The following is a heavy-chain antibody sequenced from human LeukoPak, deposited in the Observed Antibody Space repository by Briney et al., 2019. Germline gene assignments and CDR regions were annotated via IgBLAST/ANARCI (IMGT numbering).Heavy chain of an antibody. CDR3: ATLGLRRNWFDP. J-gene: IGHJ5*02. D-gene: IGHD4-17*01. Sequence: SETLSLTCTVSSGSISNSNYYWGWIRQPPGKGLEWIGSIFYSGSTYYNPSLKSRVTISVDTSKNQFSLKLSSVTAADTAVYYCATLGLRRNWFDPWGQGTLVTVSS. CDR1: SGSISNSNYY. V-gene: IGHV4-39*01. CDR2: IFYSGST.